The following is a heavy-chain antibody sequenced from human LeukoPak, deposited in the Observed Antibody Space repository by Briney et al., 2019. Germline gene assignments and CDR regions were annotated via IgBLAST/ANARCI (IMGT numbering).Heavy chain of an antibody. D-gene: IGHD5-12*01. CDR1: GYTFTGYY. J-gene: IGHJ4*02. V-gene: IGHV1-2*04. CDR2: INPNSGGT. CDR3: ARAGYSGYEPFDY. Sequence: ASVKVSCKASGYTFTGYYMHWVRQAPGQGLEWMGWINPNSGGTNYAQKFQGWVTMTRDTSISTAYMELSSLRSEDTAVYYCARAGYSGYEPFDYWGQGTLVTVSS.